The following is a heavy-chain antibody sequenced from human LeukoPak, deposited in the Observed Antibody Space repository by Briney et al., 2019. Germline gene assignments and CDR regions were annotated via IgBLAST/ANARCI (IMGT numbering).Heavy chain of an antibody. CDR1: GFTFKSYW. J-gene: IGHJ4*02. V-gene: IGHV3-7*03. D-gene: IGHD1-7*01. Sequence: GGSLRLSCAASGFTFKSYWMTWVRQAPGKGLEWVSNINQDGTGTYYVDSVKGRFTISRDNAKNSLYLQMSSLRAEDTAVYYCAKDERNWNYNLASQTYDWGQGTLVTVSS. CDR2: INQDGTGT. CDR3: AKDERNWNYNLASQTYD.